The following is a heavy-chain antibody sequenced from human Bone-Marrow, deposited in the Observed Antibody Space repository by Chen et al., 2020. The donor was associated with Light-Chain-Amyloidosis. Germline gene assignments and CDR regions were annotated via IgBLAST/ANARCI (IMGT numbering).Heavy chain of an antibody. D-gene: IGHD5-12*01. J-gene: IGHJ4*02. Sequence: ELQLDQSGPEVKKPGESLKISCKGSGYTFPNYWIGWVRQMPGKGLEWMGVIYPDDSDARYSPSFEGQVTISADKSITTAYLQWRSLKASDTAMYYCARRRDGYNFDYWGQGTLVTVSS. V-gene: IGHV5-51*01. CDR2: IYPDDSDA. CDR3: ARRRDGYNFDY. CDR1: GYTFPNYW.